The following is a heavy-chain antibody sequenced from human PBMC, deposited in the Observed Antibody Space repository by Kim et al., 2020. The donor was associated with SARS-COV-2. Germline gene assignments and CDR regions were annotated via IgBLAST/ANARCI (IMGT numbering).Heavy chain of an antibody. J-gene: IGHJ4*02. V-gene: IGHV4-39*01. D-gene: IGHD5-18*01. Sequence: SETLSLTCTVSGGSISSSSYYWGWIRQPPGKGLEWIGSIYYSGSTYYNPSLKSRVTISVDTSKNQFSLKLSSVTAADTAVYYCAPIRVDTAMDEDYWGQGTLVTGSS. CDR3: APIRVDTAMDEDY. CDR2: IYYSGST. CDR1: GGSISSSSYY.